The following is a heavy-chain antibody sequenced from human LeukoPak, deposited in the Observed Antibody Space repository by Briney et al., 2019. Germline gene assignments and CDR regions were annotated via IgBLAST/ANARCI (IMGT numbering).Heavy chain of an antibody. J-gene: IGHJ3*02. Sequence: PGRSLRLSCAASGFTFSSYGMHWVRQAPGKGLEWVAFIRYDGSNKYYADSVKGRFTISRDNSKNTLYLQMNSLRAEDTAVYYCAKRWAAAPGSDAFDIWGQGTMVTVSS. CDR2: IRYDGSNK. D-gene: IGHD6-13*01. CDR1: GFTFSSYG. CDR3: AKRWAAAPGSDAFDI. V-gene: IGHV3-30*02.